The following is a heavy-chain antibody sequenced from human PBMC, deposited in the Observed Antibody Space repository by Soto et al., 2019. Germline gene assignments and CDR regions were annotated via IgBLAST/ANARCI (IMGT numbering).Heavy chain of an antibody. CDR2: INPNSGNT. D-gene: IGHD6-6*01. Sequence: GASVKVSCKASGYTFTSYDINWVRQATGQGLEWMGWINPNSGNTGYAQKFQGRVTMTRNTSISTAYMELSSLRSEDTAVYYCARGEYTDYYYYMDVWGKGTTVTVSS. CDR3: ARGEYTDYYYYMDV. J-gene: IGHJ6*03. CDR1: GYTFTSYD. V-gene: IGHV1-8*01.